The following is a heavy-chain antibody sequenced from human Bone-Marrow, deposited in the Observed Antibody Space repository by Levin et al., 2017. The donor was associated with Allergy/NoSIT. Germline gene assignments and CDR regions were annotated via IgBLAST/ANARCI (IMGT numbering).Heavy chain of an antibody. CDR1: GYTFTDYH. J-gene: IGHJ6*02. V-gene: IGHV1-2*02. CDR3: ARRLGSVGDYYYGLDV. D-gene: IGHD2-21*01. Sequence: ASVKVSCKASGYTFTDYHIHWVRQAPGQRPEWMGSINTNSGGTKFAQNFQGRVTMTRDTSITTAYMELSRVTSDDTAVYYCARRLGSVGDYYYGLDVWGHGTTVTVSS. CDR2: INTNSGGT.